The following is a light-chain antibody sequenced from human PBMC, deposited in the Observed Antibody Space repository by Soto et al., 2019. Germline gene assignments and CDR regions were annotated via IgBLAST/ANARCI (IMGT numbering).Light chain of an antibody. Sequence: DIQMTQSPSSLSASVGDRVTITCRASQSISSYLNWYQQKPGKAPKLLIYAASSLQSGVTSTFSGSGSGTDFTLTISSLQPEDFATYYCQQSYSTPPVTFGGGTKVEIK. V-gene: IGKV1-39*01. J-gene: IGKJ4*01. CDR3: QQSYSTPPVT. CDR1: QSISSY. CDR2: AAS.